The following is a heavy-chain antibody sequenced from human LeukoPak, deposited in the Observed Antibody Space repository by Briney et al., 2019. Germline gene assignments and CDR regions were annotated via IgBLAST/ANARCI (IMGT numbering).Heavy chain of an antibody. CDR2: ISSSGSTI. D-gene: IGHD2-2*02. CDR3: ARDYCSSTSCYSGAFDY. V-gene: IGHV3-48*03. CDR1: GFTFSSYE. J-gene: IGHJ4*02. Sequence: GGSLRPSCAASGFTFSSYEMNWVRQAPGKGLEWVSYISSSGSTIYYADSVKGRFAISRDNAKNSLYLQMNSLRAEDTAVYYCARDYCSSTSCYSGAFDYWGQGTLVTVSS.